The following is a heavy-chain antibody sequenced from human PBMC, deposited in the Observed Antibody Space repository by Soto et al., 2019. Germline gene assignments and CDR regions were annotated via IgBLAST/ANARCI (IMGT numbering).Heavy chain of an antibody. CDR1: GFTFISYW. D-gene: IGHD3-3*01. J-gene: IGHJ4*02. CDR2: IKQDGSEK. Sequence: GGSLRLSCAASGFTFISYWMSWVRQAPGKGLEWVANIKQDGSEKYYVDSVKGRFTISRDNAKNSLYLQMNSLRAEDTAVYYCARVDGFLEWLFNPEYWGQGTLVTVSS. V-gene: IGHV3-7*01. CDR3: ARVDGFLEWLFNPEY.